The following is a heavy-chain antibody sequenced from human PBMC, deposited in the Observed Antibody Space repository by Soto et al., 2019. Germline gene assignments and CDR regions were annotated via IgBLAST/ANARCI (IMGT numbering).Heavy chain of an antibody. Sequence: TSETLSLTCTVSGASINNYYWSWIRQPPGKKLEWIGYVYNNGNTNYNPSLESRVTISVDTSRNQISLYLTSVTAADTAIYYCAATPRYWGQGTLVTVSS. CDR1: GASINNYY. CDR2: VYNNGNT. V-gene: IGHV4-59*01. J-gene: IGHJ4*02. CDR3: AATPRY. D-gene: IGHD1-26*01.